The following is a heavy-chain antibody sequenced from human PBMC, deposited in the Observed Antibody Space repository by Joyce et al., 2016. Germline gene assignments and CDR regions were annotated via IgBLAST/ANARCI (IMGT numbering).Heavy chain of an antibody. J-gene: IGHJ3*02. CDR3: ARTRGGRDGFDI. D-gene: IGHD1-26*01. CDR2: IYSSGTT. V-gene: IGHV4-39*02. Sequence: QLHLQESGPGLVKPSETLSLNCVVSGGSIRSSSYYWGWIRQPPGKGLGWIGSIYSSGTTYYIPSLKSRITMSVDTSKNHFSLKFNSVTAADTALYYCARTRGGRDGFDIWGRGTMVTVSS. CDR1: GGSIRSSSYY.